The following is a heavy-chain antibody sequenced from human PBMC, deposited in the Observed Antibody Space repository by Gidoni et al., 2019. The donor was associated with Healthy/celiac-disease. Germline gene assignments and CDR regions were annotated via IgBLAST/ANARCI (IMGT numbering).Heavy chain of an antibody. CDR1: GGSISSSSYY. J-gene: IGHJ4*02. D-gene: IGHD3-22*01. Sequence: QLQLQESGPGLVKPSETLSLTCTVSGGSISSSSYYWGWIRQPPGKGLEWIGSIYYSGSTYYNPSLKSRVTISVDTSKNQFSLKLSSVTAADTAVYYCAREGYYYDSSGYRQKTYYFDYWGQGTLVTVSS. CDR2: IYYSGST. CDR3: AREGYYYDSSGYRQKTYYFDY. V-gene: IGHV4-39*07.